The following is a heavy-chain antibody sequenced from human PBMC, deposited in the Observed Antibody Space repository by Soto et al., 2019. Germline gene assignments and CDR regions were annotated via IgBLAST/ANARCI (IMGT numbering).Heavy chain of an antibody. Sequence: GGSLRLSCAASGFTFSSYAMHWVRQAPGKGLEYVSAISSNGGSTYYANSVKGRFTISRDNSKNTLYLQMGSLRAEDMAVYYCAREWEYCSSTSCYGTFDYWGQGTLVTVSS. CDR1: GFTFSSYA. V-gene: IGHV3-64*01. CDR3: AREWEYCSSTSCYGTFDY. J-gene: IGHJ4*02. CDR2: ISSNGGST. D-gene: IGHD2-2*01.